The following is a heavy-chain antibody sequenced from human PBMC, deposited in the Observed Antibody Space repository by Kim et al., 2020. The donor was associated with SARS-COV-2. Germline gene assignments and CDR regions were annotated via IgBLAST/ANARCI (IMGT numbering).Heavy chain of an antibody. D-gene: IGHD3-16*01. CDR1: GSPFTSTY. CDR3: ARELTSTFYFDP. V-gene: IGHV1-46*01. Sequence: ASVKVSCKTSGSPFTSTYMHWVRQAPGQGLEWMGLVNPSGDGSLYAQKFQGRVSISRDTSTATVYVQLSSLTSEDTAVYYCARELTSTFYFDPWGQGTLV. J-gene: IGHJ5*02. CDR2: VNPSGDGS.